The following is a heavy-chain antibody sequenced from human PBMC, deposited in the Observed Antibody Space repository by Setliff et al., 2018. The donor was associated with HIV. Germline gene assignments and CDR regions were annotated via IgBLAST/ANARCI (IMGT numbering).Heavy chain of an antibody. CDR3: ASRRGIEFYFDI. D-gene: IGHD3-10*01. V-gene: IGHV4-34*01. J-gene: IGHJ4*02. Sequence: TSETLSLTCAVYGQSISGYYWSWIRQTPGKGLEWIGEINHGGGTNYNPSLKSRVAISVGSSYNHFSLKLSSVTAADTGVYYCASRRGIEFYFDIWGQGTPVTVSS. CDR1: GQSISGYY. CDR2: INHGGGT.